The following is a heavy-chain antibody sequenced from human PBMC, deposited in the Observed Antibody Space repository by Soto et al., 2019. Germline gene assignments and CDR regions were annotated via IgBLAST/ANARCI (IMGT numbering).Heavy chain of an antibody. CDR1: GGSIATSSYF. CDR2: IDYRGTI. Sequence: PSETLSRTCTVSGGSIATSSYFWAWIRRPPGKGLEWIGSIDYRGTIYNNPSLKSRVTISVDTSKNHFSLKLDSVTAADTALYYCSRRAPEGFDPWGQGTLVTVSS. J-gene: IGHJ5*02. CDR3: SRRAPEGFDP. V-gene: IGHV4-39*02.